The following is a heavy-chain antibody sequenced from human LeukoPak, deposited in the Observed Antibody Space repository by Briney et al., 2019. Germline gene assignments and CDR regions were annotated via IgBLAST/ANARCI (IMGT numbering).Heavy chain of an antibody. D-gene: IGHD5-12*01. CDR1: GFTFSSYA. CDR2: ISSSSSYI. CDR3: ARDQDIVATICFDY. J-gene: IGHJ4*02. V-gene: IGHV3-21*01. Sequence: GGSLRLSCAASGFTFSSYAMSWVRQAPGKGLEWVSSISSSSSYIYYADSVKGRFTISRDNAKNSLYLQMNSLRAEDTAVYYCARDQDIVATICFDYWGQGTLVTVSS.